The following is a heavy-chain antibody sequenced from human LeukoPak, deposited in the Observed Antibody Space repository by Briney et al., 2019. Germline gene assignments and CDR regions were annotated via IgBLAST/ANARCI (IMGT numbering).Heavy chain of an antibody. D-gene: IGHD3-9*01. CDR1: GYTFTSYG. CDR3: ARERYYDILTGYYKYYYMDV. Sequence: GASVKVSCKASGYTFTSYGISWVRQAPGQGLEWMGWISAYNGNTNYAQKLQGRVTMTTDTSTSTAYMELRSLRSDDTAVYYCARERYYDILTGYYKYYYMDVWGKGTTVTVSS. V-gene: IGHV1-18*01. CDR2: ISAYNGNT. J-gene: IGHJ6*03.